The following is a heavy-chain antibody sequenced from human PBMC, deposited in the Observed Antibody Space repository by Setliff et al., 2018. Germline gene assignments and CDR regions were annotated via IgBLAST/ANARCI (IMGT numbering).Heavy chain of an antibody. Sequence: SETLSLTCTVSGFSINSGTHFWGWIRQPPGKGLEWIGEINHSGSTNYNPSLKSRVTISVDTSKNQFSLKLSSVTAADTAVYYCARGIGGYCSSMSCSNESWPWGQGTLVTVS. CDR1: GFSINSGTHF. J-gene: IGHJ5*02. D-gene: IGHD2-2*01. CDR2: INHSGST. V-gene: IGHV4-39*07. CDR3: ARGIGGYCSSMSCSNESWP.